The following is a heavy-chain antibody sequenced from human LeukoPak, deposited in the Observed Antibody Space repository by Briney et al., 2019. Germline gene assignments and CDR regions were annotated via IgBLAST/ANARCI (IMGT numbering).Heavy chain of an antibody. CDR2: ISSSGGTT. D-gene: IGHD6-19*01. Sequence: GGCLSPACAASGSSVRSYGMSWVRQAPGKGLEWVSVISSSGGTTNYADSVKGRFTISRDNSKNPLSLQMNSLRAEDTAVYYCAKNKEWLVPYHHWGQGTLVTVSS. CDR3: AKNKEWLVPYHH. V-gene: IGHV3-23*01. J-gene: IGHJ5*02. CDR1: GSSVRSYG.